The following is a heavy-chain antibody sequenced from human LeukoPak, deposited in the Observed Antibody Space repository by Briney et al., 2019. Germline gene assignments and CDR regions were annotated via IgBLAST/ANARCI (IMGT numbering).Heavy chain of an antibody. V-gene: IGHV4-4*07. Sequence: SGTLSLTCTVSGGSISSYYWSWIRQPAGKGLEWIGRIYTSGSTNYNPSLKSRVTMSVDTSKNQFSLKLSSVTAADTAVYYCARLAAAGWFDPWGQETLVTVSS. CDR2: IYTSGST. D-gene: IGHD6-13*01. CDR3: ARLAAAGWFDP. CDR1: GGSISSYY. J-gene: IGHJ5*02.